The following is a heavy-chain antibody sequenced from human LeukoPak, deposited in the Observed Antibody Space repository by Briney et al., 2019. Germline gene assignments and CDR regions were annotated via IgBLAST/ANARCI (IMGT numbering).Heavy chain of an antibody. Sequence: ASVKVSCKASGYTFTNSYIHWVRQAPGQGLEWMGLINPGGGNTNYAQNFQGRVTMTRDTSTSTVYMGLSSLRSEDTAVYYCARIRDGYNDAYDIWGQGTMVTVSS. V-gene: IGHV1-46*01. J-gene: IGHJ3*02. CDR2: INPGGGNT. CDR3: ARIRDGYNDAYDI. CDR1: GYTFTNSY. D-gene: IGHD5-24*01.